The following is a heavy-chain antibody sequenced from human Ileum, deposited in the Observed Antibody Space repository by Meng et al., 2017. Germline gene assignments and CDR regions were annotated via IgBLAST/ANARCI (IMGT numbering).Heavy chain of an antibody. CDR3: ARMGSLLGFGPGF. Sequence: SETLSLTCSVSGYSISSGYYWGWIRQPPGKALEWIGNIYQTGGTYYNQSLKSRVTMSVDTSKNQFSLKLSSVTAADTGFYYCARMGSLLGFGPGFWGQGILVTVSS. V-gene: IGHV4-38-2*02. CDR1: GYSISSGYY. CDR2: IYQTGGT. D-gene: IGHD3-10*01. J-gene: IGHJ4*02.